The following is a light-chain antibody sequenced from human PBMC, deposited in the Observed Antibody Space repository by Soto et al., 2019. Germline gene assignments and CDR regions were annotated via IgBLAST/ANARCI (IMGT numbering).Light chain of an antibody. CDR1: QSVSSN. J-gene: IGKJ3*01. CDR3: QQYASAPFS. CDR2: AAS. Sequence: EIVLTQSPGTLSLSPGERATLSCRASQSVSSNLAWYQQKPGQAPSLLIYAASTRATGIPDRFSGSASETDFTLTINRLEPEDSAVYYCQQYASAPFSLGPGTKVDIK. V-gene: IGKV3-20*01.